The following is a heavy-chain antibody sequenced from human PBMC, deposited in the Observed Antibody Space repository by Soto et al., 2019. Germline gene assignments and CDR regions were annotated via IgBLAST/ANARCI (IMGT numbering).Heavy chain of an antibody. Sequence: GGSLRLSCAASGFTFNSYWMHWVRQAPEKEMEWVSHISPDGSRTRYTDSVKGRFTISRDNSRNTLFLQMNSLRAEDTTVFFCLIDYYKYYDSSGYYRSPAYWVQGTLGTGSS. D-gene: IGHD3-22*01. CDR1: GFTFNSYW. J-gene: IGHJ4*02. CDR3: LIDYYKYYDSSGYYRSPAY. CDR2: ISPDGSRT. V-gene: IGHV3-74*01.